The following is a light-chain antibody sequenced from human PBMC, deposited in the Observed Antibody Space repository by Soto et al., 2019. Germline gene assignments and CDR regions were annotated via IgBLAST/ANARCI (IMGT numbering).Light chain of an antibody. CDR2: GAS. CDR1: QSVSSSY. CDR3: QQYGSSLLFT. Sequence: EIVLTQSPGTLSLSPGERATLSCRASQSVSSSYLAWYHQKPGQAPRLLIYGASSRATGIPDRFSGSGSGTDFTLTISRLEPEDFAVYSCQQYGSSLLFTFGPGTKVDIK. J-gene: IGKJ3*01. V-gene: IGKV3-20*01.